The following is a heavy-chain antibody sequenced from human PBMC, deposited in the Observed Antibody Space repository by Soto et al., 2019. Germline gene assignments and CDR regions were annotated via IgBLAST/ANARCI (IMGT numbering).Heavy chain of an antibody. V-gene: IGHV4-34*01. J-gene: IGHJ5*02. CDR2: IKHSGST. CDR1: GGSFSGYY. Sequence: QVQLQQWGAGLLKPSETLSLTCAVYGGSFSGYYWSWIRQPPGKGLEWIGEIKHSGSTNYNPSLKSRVTISVDPPKNQFYLKLSSVTAADTAVYYCARVRNHYDFWSGYFRWFDPWGQGTPVTVAS. CDR3: ARVRNHYDFWSGYFRWFDP. D-gene: IGHD3-3*01.